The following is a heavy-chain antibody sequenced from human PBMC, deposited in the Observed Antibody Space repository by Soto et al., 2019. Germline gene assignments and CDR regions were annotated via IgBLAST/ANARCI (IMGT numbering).Heavy chain of an antibody. Sequence: GGSLRLSCAASGFTFNNYAMTWVRQAPGKGLEWVSTVYNSGDITHYADSVKGRFTISRDNSKNTLFLQMNSLRAEVTAVYYCARDLSSSSYSDIWGQGTMVTVSS. D-gene: IGHD6-13*01. V-gene: IGHV3-23*01. CDR1: GFTFNNYA. CDR2: VYNSGDIT. J-gene: IGHJ3*02. CDR3: ARDLSSSSYSDI.